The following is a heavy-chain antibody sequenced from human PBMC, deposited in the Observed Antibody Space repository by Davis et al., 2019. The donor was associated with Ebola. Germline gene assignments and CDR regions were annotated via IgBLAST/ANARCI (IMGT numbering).Heavy chain of an antibody. D-gene: IGHD3-3*01. CDR1: GGSFSGYY. CDR2: INHSGST. Sequence: PSETLSLTCAVYGGSFSGYYWSWIRKPPGKGLEWIGEINHSGSTNYNPSLKSRVTISVDTSKNQFSLKLSSVTAADTAVYYCARLRFLEWPKYYYYGMDVWGQGTTVTVSS. V-gene: IGHV4-34*01. CDR3: ARLRFLEWPKYYYYGMDV. J-gene: IGHJ6*02.